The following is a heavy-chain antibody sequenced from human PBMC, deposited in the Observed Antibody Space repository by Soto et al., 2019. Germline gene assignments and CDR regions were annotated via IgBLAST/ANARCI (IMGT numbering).Heavy chain of an antibody. CDR2: ISSSSSTI. V-gene: IGHV3-48*04. CDR3: ARDPTQPYDSSGYPLDY. D-gene: IGHD3-22*01. Sequence: GGSLRLSCAASGLTFSSYSMNWVRQAPGKGLGWVSYISSSSSTIYYADSVKGRFTISRDNAKNSLYLQMNSLRAEDTAVYYCARDPTQPYDSSGYPLDYWGQGTLVTVSS. CDR1: GLTFSSYS. J-gene: IGHJ4*02.